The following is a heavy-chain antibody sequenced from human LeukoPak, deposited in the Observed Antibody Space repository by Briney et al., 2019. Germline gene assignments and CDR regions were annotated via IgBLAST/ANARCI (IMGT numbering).Heavy chain of an antibody. D-gene: IGHD6-19*01. CDR2: IYYSGST. V-gene: IGHV4-39*07. CDR3: ARGRRKWLVHYYYYYGMDV. J-gene: IGHJ6*02. Sequence: SETLSLTCTVSGGSISSSSYYWGWIRQPPGKGLEWIGSIYYSGSTYYNPSLKSRVTISVDTSKNQFSLKLSSVTAADTAVYYCARGRRKWLVHYYYYYGMDVWGQGTTVTVSS. CDR1: GGSISSSSYY.